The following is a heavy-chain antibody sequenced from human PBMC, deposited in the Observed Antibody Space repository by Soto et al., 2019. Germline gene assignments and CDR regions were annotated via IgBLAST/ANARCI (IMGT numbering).Heavy chain of an antibody. Sequence: EVELLESGGGIVQPGGSLRVSCVASGFTFRNFVMSCVRQAPGKGLEWVSAIRGTGGETFYADSVKGRFTISRDNSKNTLYLQMNSLRDEDTALYFCAQDRGWGVVSPSHDYWGQGTLVTVSS. V-gene: IGHV3-23*01. J-gene: IGHJ4*02. CDR3: AQDRGWGVVSPSHDY. CDR1: GFTFRNFV. CDR2: IRGTGGET. D-gene: IGHD2-21*01.